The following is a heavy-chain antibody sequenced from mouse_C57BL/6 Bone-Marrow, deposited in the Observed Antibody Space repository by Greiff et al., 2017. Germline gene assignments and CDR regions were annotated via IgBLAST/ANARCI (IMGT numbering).Heavy chain of an antibody. V-gene: IGHV1-85*01. CDR2: IYPRDGST. J-gene: IGHJ2*01. Sequence: QVQLQHSGPELVKPGASVKLSCKASGYTFTSYDINWVKQRPGQGLEWIGWIYPRDGSTKYNEKFKGKATLTVDTSSSTAYMELHSLTSEDSAVYFCARGVVATEYYFDYWGQGTTLTVSS. CDR3: ARGVVATEYYFDY. CDR1: GYTFTSYD. D-gene: IGHD1-1*01.